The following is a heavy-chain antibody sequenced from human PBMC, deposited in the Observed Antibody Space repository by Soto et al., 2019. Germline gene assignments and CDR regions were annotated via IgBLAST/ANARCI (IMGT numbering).Heavy chain of an antibody. CDR3: ARISGATVTTGAHFEY. J-gene: IGHJ4*02. CDR1: GGSITSYY. Sequence: SETLSLTCTVSGGSITSYYWSWIRQPPGKGLEWIGYIYYSGTTNYNPSLKSRVTISVDTSKNQFSLKLSSVTAADTAVYYCARISGATVTTGAHFEYWGQGTLVTVS. CDR2: IYYSGTT. V-gene: IGHV4-59*08. D-gene: IGHD4-17*01.